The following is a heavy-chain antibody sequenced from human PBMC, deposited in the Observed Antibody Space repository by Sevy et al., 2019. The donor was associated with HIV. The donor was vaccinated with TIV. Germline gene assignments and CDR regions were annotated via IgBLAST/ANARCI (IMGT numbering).Heavy chain of an antibody. Sequence: GGSLRLSCAVSGFTLAAMPMTWSGKAPGKGREWAQAIIGKGRGTHTADSGEGRFTISGDNSKTTLYLQMNSLRAEDTAVYYCAKTINSGGGVVPAANYYYYGMDVWGQGTTVTVSS. D-gene: IGHD2-2*01. CDR3: AKTINSGGGVVPAANYYYYGMDV. CDR1: GFTLAAMP. J-gene: IGHJ6*02. CDR2: IIGKGRGT. V-gene: IGHV3-23*01.